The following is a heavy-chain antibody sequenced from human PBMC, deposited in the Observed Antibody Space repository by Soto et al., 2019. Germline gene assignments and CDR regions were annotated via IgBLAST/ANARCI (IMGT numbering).Heavy chain of an antibody. D-gene: IGHD1-1*01. CDR1: GFTVSSNY. CDR3: VKLVWNDVLEY. CDR2: IYRGGDT. Sequence: GGSLRLSCAASGFTVSSNYMSWVRQAPGKGLEWVSVIYRGGDTYYTDSVKGRFTISRDNSKNTLYLQMNSLRAEDTAVYYCVKLVWNDVLEYWGQGTLVTVSS. V-gene: IGHV3-66*01. J-gene: IGHJ4*02.